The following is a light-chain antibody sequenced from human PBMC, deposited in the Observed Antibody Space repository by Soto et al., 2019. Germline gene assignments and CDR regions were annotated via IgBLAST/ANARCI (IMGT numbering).Light chain of an antibody. CDR3: SSYTSSSTRRV. CDR2: DVS. CDR1: SSDVGGYNY. Sequence: QSALTQPASVSGSPGQSITISCTGTSSDVGGYNYVSWYQQHPGKAPKLMIYDVSNRPSGVSNRFSGSKSGNTASLTISGLQTEDEADYYCSSYTSSSTRRVFGGGTKFTVL. V-gene: IGLV2-14*01. J-gene: IGLJ3*02.